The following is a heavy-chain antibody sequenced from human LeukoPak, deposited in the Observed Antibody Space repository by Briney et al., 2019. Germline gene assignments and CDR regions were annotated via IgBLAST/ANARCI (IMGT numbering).Heavy chain of an antibody. D-gene: IGHD1-26*01. V-gene: IGHV1-69*05. J-gene: IGHJ5*02. CDR3: ASYRQWELDP. CDR1: GGTLSSYA. Sequence: GASVKVSCKASGGTLSSYAISWVRQAPGQGLEWMGRIIPIFGTANYAQKFQGRVTITTDESTSTAYMELSSLRSEDTAVYYCASYRQWELDPWGQGTLVTVSS. CDR2: IIPIFGTA.